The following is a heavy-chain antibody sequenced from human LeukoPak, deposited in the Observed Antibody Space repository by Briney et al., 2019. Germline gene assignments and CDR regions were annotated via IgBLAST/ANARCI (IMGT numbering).Heavy chain of an antibody. Sequence: PGGSLRLSCAVSGFTFGSRWMHWVRQAPGKGLVWVALIKDDGSTTNYADSVKGRFTASRDDAKNTVYLQMSSLRAEDTAVYYCHPLAYVINWGQGTLVTVSS. V-gene: IGHV3-74*01. D-gene: IGHD2-8*01. CDR2: IKDDGSTT. CDR3: HPLAYVIN. CDR1: GFTFGSRW. J-gene: IGHJ1*01.